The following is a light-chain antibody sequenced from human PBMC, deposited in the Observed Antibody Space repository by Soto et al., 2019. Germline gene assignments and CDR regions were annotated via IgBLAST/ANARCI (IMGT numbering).Light chain of an antibody. CDR3: QQSYSIPIFT. CDR2: AAS. V-gene: IGKV1-39*01. J-gene: IGKJ2*01. CDR1: QTISNY. Sequence: DIQMTQSPSSLSASGGDRVTITCRAGQTISNYLNWYQHKPGKAPKLLIYAASNLDRGVPARFSGSGSGTDFTLTISGLQPEDFATYFCQQSYSIPIFTFGQGTKADIK.